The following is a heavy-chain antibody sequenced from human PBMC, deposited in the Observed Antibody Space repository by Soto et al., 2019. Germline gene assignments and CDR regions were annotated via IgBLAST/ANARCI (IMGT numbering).Heavy chain of an antibody. CDR2: IFYSGSP. J-gene: IGHJ4*02. CDR1: GGSISSSNYY. CDR3: ARSYSSSWYWVFDY. V-gene: IGHV4-39*01. D-gene: IGHD6-13*01. Sequence: QLQLQESGPGLEKPSETLSLTCTVSGGSISSSNYYWGWIRQPPGKGLEWIGSIFYSGSPYYNPSLKSRVTISVDTSKNQFSLKLSSVTAADTAVYYCARSYSSSWYWVFDYWGQGTLVTVSS.